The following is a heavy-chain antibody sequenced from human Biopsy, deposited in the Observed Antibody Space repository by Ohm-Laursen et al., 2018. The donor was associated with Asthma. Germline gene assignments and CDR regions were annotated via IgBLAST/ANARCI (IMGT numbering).Heavy chain of an antibody. CDR3: AREGVAGTHIED. CDR2: ISYDGSSI. Sequence: TLSLTCAASRFTYEMHWVRRAPGKGLEWVAAISYDGSSIYYADSVKGRFTISRDNSKNTLSLLTNSLTAEDTAVYYCAREGVAGTHIEDWGQGTLVTVSS. J-gene: IGHJ4*02. CDR1: RFTYE. V-gene: IGHV3-30-3*01. D-gene: IGHD6-19*01.